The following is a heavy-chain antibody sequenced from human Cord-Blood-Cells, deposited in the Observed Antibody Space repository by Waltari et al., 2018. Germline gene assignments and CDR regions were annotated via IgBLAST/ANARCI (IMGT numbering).Heavy chain of an antibody. J-gene: IGHJ4*02. CDR3: ARAVRGGYDY. CDR2: IYYSGST. D-gene: IGHD3-10*01. Sequence: QLQLQESGPGLVKPSETLSLTCTVYGGSISSSSYYWGWIRQPPGKGLEWIGSIYYSGSTYYNPALKSRVTISVDTSKNQFSLKLSSVTAADTAVYYCARAVRGGYDYWGQGTLVTVSS. CDR1: GGSISSSSYY. V-gene: IGHV4-39*01.